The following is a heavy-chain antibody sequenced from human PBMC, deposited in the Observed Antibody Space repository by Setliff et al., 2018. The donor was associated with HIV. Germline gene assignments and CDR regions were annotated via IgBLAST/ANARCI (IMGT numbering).Heavy chain of an antibody. D-gene: IGHD1-26*01. CDR1: GFTFSSFA. CDR2: ISGSGGGT. CDR3: AKDPYSGTFTLYYFDY. J-gene: IGHJ4*02. Sequence: GGSLRLSCAASGFTFSSFAMSWVRQAPGKGLEWVSAISGSGGGTYYADYVKGRFTISRDNSKNTLYLQMNSLRVEDTAIYYCAKDPYSGTFTLYYFDYWGQGTLVTVSS. V-gene: IGHV3-23*01.